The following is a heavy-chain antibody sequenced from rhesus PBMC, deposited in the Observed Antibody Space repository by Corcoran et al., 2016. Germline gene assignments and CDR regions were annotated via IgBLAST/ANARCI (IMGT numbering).Heavy chain of an antibody. D-gene: IGHD6S26*01. CDR2: VDPEDGEA. CDR3: ATGKAAAGPGYGLDS. CDR1: GYTFTDYY. V-gene: IGHV1-111*02. Sequence: EVQLVQSGAEVKKPGASVKISCKASGYTFTDYYLHWVRQAPGKGLEWMGRVDPEDGEAIHAQKLQDRVTITADTSTDTAYMELSSLRSEDTAVYYCATGKAAAGPGYGLDSWGQGVVVTVSS. J-gene: IGHJ6*01.